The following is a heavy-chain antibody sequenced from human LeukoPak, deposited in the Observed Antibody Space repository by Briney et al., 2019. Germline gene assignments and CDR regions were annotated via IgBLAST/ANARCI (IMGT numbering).Heavy chain of an antibody. Sequence: PGGSLRLSCAASGFTFSNYSMNWVRQAPGKGLEWVSYISISSSTIYYADSVKGRFTISRDNAKNSLYLQMNSLRAEDTAVYYCASYDFWSGYYTGLNWGQGTLVTVSS. J-gene: IGHJ4*02. V-gene: IGHV3-48*01. CDR3: ASYDFWSGYYTGLN. CDR1: GFTFSNYS. CDR2: ISISSSTI. D-gene: IGHD3-3*01.